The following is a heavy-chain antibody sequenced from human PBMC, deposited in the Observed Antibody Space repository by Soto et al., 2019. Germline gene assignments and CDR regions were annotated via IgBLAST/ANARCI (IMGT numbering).Heavy chain of an antibody. J-gene: IGHJ3*02. CDR1: GFTVSSYW. Sequence: EVQLVESGGGLVQPGGSLRLSCAASGFTVSSYWMSWVRQAPGKGLEWVANIKQDGSEKYYVDSVKGRFTISRDNAKNSLYLQMNSLRAEDTAVYYCARDGAFDIWGQGTMVTVSS. V-gene: IGHV3-7*01. CDR3: ARDGAFDI. CDR2: IKQDGSEK.